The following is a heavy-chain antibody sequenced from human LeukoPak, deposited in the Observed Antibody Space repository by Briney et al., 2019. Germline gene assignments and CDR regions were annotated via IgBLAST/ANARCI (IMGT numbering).Heavy chain of an antibody. V-gene: IGHV4-39*01. J-gene: IGHJ5*02. CDR1: GGSISSSSYY. CDR3: ARGGIVHYGSGRLFDP. D-gene: IGHD3-10*01. Sequence: PSETLSLTCTVSGGSISSSSYYWGWIRQPPGKGLEWIGSIYYSGSTYYNPSLKSRVTISVDTSKNQLSLKLSSVTAADTAVYYCARGGIVHYGSGRLFDPWGQGTLVAVSS. CDR2: IYYSGST.